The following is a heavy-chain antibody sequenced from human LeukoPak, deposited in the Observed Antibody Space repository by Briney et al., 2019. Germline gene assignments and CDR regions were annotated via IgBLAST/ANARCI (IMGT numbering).Heavy chain of an antibody. CDR2: ISGSGGST. V-gene: IGHV3-23*01. CDR1: VFTFSSYS. Sequence: GGSLRLSCAASVFTFSSYSMSWVRQAPWKGLEWVSAISGSGGSTYYADSVKGRFTFSRDNSKNTLYLQMNSLRAEDTAVYYCAKGDYWGTYWGQGTLVTVSS. D-gene: IGHD3-16*01. CDR3: AKGDYWGTY. J-gene: IGHJ4*02.